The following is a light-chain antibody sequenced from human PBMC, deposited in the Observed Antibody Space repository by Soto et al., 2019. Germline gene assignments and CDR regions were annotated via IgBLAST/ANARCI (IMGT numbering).Light chain of an antibody. CDR1: SSDIGGYKY. Sequence: QSLLPHPASVSGSPGHAITISCTGTSSDIGGYKYVSWYQQHPGKAPKLIIFEVSNRPSGVSDRFSGSNSGNTASLTISGLQAEDEADYYCTSYSRYSVLVFGGGTKVTAL. J-gene: IGLJ3*02. V-gene: IGLV2-14*01. CDR3: TSYSRYSVLV. CDR2: EVS.